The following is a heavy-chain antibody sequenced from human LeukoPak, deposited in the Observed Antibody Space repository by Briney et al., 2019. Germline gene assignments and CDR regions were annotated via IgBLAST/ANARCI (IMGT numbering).Heavy chain of an antibody. CDR2: IYYSGST. CDR3: ARGDNYYDSSGYLD. V-gene: IGHV4-59*01. CDR1: GGSISSYY. Sequence: KPSETLSLTCTVSGGSISSYYWSWIRQPPGKGLEWIGYIYYSGSTNYNPSLKSRVTISVDTSKNQFSLKLSSVTAADTAVYYCARGDNYYDSSGYLDWGQGTLVTVSS. D-gene: IGHD3-22*01. J-gene: IGHJ4*02.